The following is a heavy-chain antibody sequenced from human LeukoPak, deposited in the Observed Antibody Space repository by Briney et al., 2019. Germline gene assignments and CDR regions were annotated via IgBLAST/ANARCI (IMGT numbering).Heavy chain of an antibody. CDR3: ARSWVTGYGTVLDY. CDR1: GYTFITYW. CDR2: IYPGDSDT. V-gene: IGHV5-51*01. D-gene: IGHD2-21*02. J-gene: IGHJ4*02. Sequence: GESLKISCKGSGYTFITYWIGWVRQMPGKGLEWMGIIYPGDSDTRYSPSFQGQVTISADKSISTAYLQWSSLKASDTAIYYCARSWVTGYGTVLDYWGQGTLVTVSS.